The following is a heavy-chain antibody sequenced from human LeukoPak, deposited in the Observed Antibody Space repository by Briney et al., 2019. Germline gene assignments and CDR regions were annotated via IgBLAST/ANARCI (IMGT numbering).Heavy chain of an antibody. V-gene: IGHV4-4*08. CDR3: TRRAYYDSSGYNPTAGHFDL. CDR1: GGSIRSYY. J-gene: IGHJ2*01. D-gene: IGHD3-22*01. Sequence: TPSETLSLTCTVSGGSIRSYYWSWIRQSPRKGLEGIGFVYSNGMTTYNPSLRSRGTISIATSRNQFSLRLTSVTAADTATYYCTRRAYYDSSGYNPTAGHFDLWGRGTLVTVSS. CDR2: VYSNGMT.